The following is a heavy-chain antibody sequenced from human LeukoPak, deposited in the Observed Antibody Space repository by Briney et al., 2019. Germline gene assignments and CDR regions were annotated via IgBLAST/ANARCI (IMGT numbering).Heavy chain of an antibody. CDR3: ARLPRGSYLGYYYYYYGMDV. CDR1: GYTFTSYA. D-gene: IGHD1-26*01. CDR2: IIPIFGTA. V-gene: IGHV1-69*13. Sequence: SVKVSCKASGYTFTSYAISWVRQAPGQGLEWMGGIIPIFGTANYAQKFQGRVTITADESTSTAYMELSSLRSEDTAVYYCARLPRGSYLGYYYYYYGMDVWGQGTTVTVSS. J-gene: IGHJ6*02.